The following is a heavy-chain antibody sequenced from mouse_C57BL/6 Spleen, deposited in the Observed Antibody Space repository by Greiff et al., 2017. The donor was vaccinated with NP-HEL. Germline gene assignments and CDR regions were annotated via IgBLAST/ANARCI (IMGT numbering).Heavy chain of an antibody. Sequence: EVKLVESGGGLVKPGGSLKLSCAASGFTFSSYAMSWVRQTPEKRLEWVATISDGGSYTYYPDNVKGRFTISRDNAKNNLYLQMSHLKSEDTAMYYCARNYGSSYKDYAMDYWGQGTSVTVSS. J-gene: IGHJ4*01. CDR3: ARNYGSSYKDYAMDY. D-gene: IGHD1-1*01. V-gene: IGHV5-4*03. CDR1: GFTFSSYA. CDR2: ISDGGSYT.